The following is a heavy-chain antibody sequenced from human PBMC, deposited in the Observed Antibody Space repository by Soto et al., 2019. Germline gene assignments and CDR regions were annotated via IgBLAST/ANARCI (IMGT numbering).Heavy chain of an antibody. CDR1: GYSFTSYW. J-gene: IGHJ4*02. CDR2: IYPGDSDT. Sequence: GESLKISCKGSGYSFTSYWIGWVRQMTGKGLEWMGFIYPGDSDTRYSPSFQGKVTISADKSISTAYLQCSSLKASDIAMYYCARPVGSSWSFDYWGQGTLVTVSS. CDR3: ARPVGSSWSFDY. D-gene: IGHD6-13*01. V-gene: IGHV5-51*01.